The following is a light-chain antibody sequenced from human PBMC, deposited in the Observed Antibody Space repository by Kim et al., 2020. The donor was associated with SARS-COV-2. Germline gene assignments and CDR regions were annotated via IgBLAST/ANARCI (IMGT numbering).Light chain of an antibody. Sequence: QSGLTQPPSVSGAPGQRVTISCTGSSSNIGAGYDVHWYQQLPGTAPRLLIFGKSNRPSGVPDRFSGSKSGTSASLAITGLQAEDEAEYFCQSYDSSLSDAVFGGGTQLTV. J-gene: IGLJ2*01. CDR3: QSYDSSLSDAV. CDR1: SSNIGAGYD. CDR2: GKS. V-gene: IGLV1-40*01.